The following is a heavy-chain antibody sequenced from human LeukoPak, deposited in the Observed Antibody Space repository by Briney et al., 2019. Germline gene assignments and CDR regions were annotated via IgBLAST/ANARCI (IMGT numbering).Heavy chain of an antibody. CDR2: IRSKANSYAT. V-gene: IGHV3-73*01. J-gene: IGHJ6*03. D-gene: IGHD4-11*01. Sequence: PGGSLRLSCAASGFTFSGSAMPWVRQASGKGLEWVGRIRSKANSYATAYAASVKGRFTISRDDSKNTAYLQMNSLKTEDTAVYYCTSVTSEYYYYYYYMDVWGKRTTVTVSS. CDR3: TSVTSEYYYYYYYMDV. CDR1: GFTFSGSA.